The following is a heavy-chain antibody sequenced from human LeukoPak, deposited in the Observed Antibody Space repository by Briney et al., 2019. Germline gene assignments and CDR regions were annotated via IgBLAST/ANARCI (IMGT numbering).Heavy chain of an antibody. CDR3: ARSALDTSGSYHNPQPFDY. V-gene: IGHV4-59*01. CDR1: GGSISTYF. CDR2: VYYSGST. Sequence: SETLSLTCTVSGGSISTYFWSWIRQSPGKGLEWIGYVYYSGSTNYNPSLKSRVTISVDTSKNQFSLKVTSVTAADTAVYYCARSALDTSGSYHNPQPFDYWGQGTLVTVSS. D-gene: IGHD3-10*01. J-gene: IGHJ4*02.